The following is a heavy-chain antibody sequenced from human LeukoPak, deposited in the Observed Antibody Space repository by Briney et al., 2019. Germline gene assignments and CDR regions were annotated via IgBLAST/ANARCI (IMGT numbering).Heavy chain of an antibody. CDR1: GFTFSSYA. CDR3: AKPRALTGVSCMDV. Sequence: GGSLRLSCAASGFTFSSYAMSWVRQAPGKGLEWVSAISGSGGSTYYADSVKGRFTISRDNSKNTLYLQMNSLRAEDTAVYYCAKPRALTGVSCMDVWGQGTTVTVSS. CDR2: ISGSGGST. V-gene: IGHV3-23*01. D-gene: IGHD7-27*01. J-gene: IGHJ6*02.